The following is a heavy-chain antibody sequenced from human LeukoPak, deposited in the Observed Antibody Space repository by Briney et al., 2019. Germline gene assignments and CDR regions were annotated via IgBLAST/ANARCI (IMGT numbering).Heavy chain of an antibody. V-gene: IGHV3-30*02. D-gene: IGHD6-19*01. Sequence: GGSLRLSCAASGFTFSSYGMHWVRQAPGKGREWVAFIRYDGSNKYYADSVKGRFTISRDNSKNTLYLQMNSLRVEDTAVYYCARGYNSAWSYAFDIWGQGTMVTVSS. CDR2: IRYDGSNK. J-gene: IGHJ3*02. CDR3: ARGYNSAWSYAFDI. CDR1: GFTFSSYG.